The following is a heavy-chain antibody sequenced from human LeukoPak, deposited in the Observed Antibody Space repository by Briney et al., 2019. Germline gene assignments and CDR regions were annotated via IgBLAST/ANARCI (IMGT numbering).Heavy chain of an antibody. CDR1: GFTFSSYW. J-gene: IGHJ6*03. D-gene: IGHD1-26*01. CDR3: ARDPYSGTYGNTYYYYMDV. V-gene: IGHV3-7*01. CDR2: IKQDGSEK. Sequence: GGSLRLSCAASGFTFSSYWMSWVRQAPGKGLEWVANIKQDGSEKYYVDSVKGRFTISRDNAKNSLYLQMNSLRAEDTAVYYCARDPYSGTYGNTYYYYMDVWGKGTTVTISS.